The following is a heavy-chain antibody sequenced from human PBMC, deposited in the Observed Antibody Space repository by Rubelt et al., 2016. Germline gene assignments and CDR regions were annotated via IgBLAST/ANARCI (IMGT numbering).Heavy chain of an antibody. CDR1: GGSISSYY. CDR2: IYYSGIT. CDR3: ARTGDSTGFYYYYMDV. J-gene: IGHJ6*03. Sequence: QVQLQESGPGLVKPSETLSLTCTVSGGSISSYYWSWVRQPPGKGLEWIGCIYYSGITKYNPSLQSRVTLSVDTSRKQFSRKLSSVTAADTAVYFCARTGDSTGFYYYYMDVWGKGTTVTVSS. D-gene: IGHD7-27*01. V-gene: IGHV4-59*01.